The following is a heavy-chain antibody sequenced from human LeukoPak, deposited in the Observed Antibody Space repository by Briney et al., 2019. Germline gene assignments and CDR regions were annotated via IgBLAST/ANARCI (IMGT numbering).Heavy chain of an antibody. CDR3: AREDCSSTSCSIDY. CDR1: GYTFTSYG. Sequence: ASVRVSCKASGYTFTSYGISWVRQAPGQGLEWMGWISAYNGNTNYAQKLQGRVTMTTDTSTSTAYMELRSLRSDDTAVYYCAREDCSSTSCSIDYWGQGTLVTVSS. D-gene: IGHD2-2*01. J-gene: IGHJ4*02. CDR2: ISAYNGNT. V-gene: IGHV1-18*01.